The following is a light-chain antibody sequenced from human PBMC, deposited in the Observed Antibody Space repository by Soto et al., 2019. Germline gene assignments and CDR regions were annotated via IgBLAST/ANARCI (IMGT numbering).Light chain of an antibody. Sequence: DIQMTQSPSSLSVSIGDRITITCRPSQSISVYLNWYQKKPGTPPKLLIYAASNLQSGVPSRFIGSGSGTDFTLTISSLQPEDFASYYCQQSYRIPYTFGQGTKLEI. J-gene: IGKJ2*01. CDR3: QQSYRIPYT. CDR2: AAS. CDR1: QSISVY. V-gene: IGKV1-39*01.